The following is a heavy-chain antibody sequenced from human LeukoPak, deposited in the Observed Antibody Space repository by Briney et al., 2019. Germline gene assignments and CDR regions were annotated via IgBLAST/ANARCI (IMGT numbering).Heavy chain of an antibody. CDR3: ARGRDFYGYSSGWYYY. D-gene: IGHD6-19*01. CDR1: GGSISSYY. Sequence: SETLSLTCTVSGGSISSYYWSWIRQPPGKGLEWIGEINHSGSTNYNPSLKSRVTISVDTSKNQFSLKLSSVTAADTAVYYCARGRDFYGYSSGWYYYWGQGTLVTVSS. CDR2: INHSGST. J-gene: IGHJ4*02. V-gene: IGHV4-34*01.